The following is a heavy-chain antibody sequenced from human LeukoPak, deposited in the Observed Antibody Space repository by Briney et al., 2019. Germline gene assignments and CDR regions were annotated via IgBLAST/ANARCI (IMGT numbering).Heavy chain of an antibody. Sequence: GGSLRLSCAASGFTFSSYGMNWVRQAPGKGLEWVGRIKRKTNGGTTDYGAPVKGRFTISRDDSKNTLYLQMNSLKTEDTAVYYCTTHDYYGSGTFDIWGQGTMVTVSS. V-gene: IGHV3-15*01. D-gene: IGHD3-10*01. CDR2: IKRKTNGGTT. J-gene: IGHJ3*02. CDR3: TTHDYYGSGTFDI. CDR1: GFTFSSYG.